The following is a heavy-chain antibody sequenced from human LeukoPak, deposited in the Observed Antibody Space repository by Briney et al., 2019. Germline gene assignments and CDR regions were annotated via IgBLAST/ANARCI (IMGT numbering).Heavy chain of an antibody. V-gene: IGHV4-39*01. CDR2: IYYSGST. Sequence: PSETLSLTCTVSGGSISSSSYYWGWIRQPPGKGLEWIGSIYYSGSTYYNPSLKSRVTISVDTSKNQFSLKLSSVTAADTAVYYCARPRPNGVAVAVPGWFDPWGQGTLVTVSS. D-gene: IGHD6-19*01. J-gene: IGHJ5*02. CDR1: GGSISSSSYY. CDR3: ARPRPNGVAVAVPGWFDP.